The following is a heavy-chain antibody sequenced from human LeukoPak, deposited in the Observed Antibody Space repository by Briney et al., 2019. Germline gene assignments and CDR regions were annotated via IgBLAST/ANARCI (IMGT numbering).Heavy chain of an antibody. Sequence: GGSLRLSCAASGFTFSNYGMHWVRQAPGKGLEWVAVTWYDGSNKYYADSVKGRFTSSRDNSKNTLHLQMDSLRAENTAVYYCATGSRRGYGGNSDPGFDYWGQGTLVTVSS. CDR3: ATGSRRGYGGNSDPGFDY. D-gene: IGHD4-23*01. CDR1: GFTFSNYG. CDR2: TWYDGSNK. J-gene: IGHJ4*02. V-gene: IGHV3-33*01.